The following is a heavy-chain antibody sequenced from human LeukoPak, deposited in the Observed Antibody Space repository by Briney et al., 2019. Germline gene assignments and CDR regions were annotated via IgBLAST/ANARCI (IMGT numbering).Heavy chain of an antibody. J-gene: IGHJ6*02. D-gene: IGHD2-2*01. CDR2: ISSSSSYI. CDR3: ARVTPSYCSSTSCYLGMDV. CDR1: GFTFGDYG. V-gene: IGHV3-21*01. Sequence: GGSLRLSCTGSGFTFGDYGMSWVRQAPGKGLEWVSSISSSSSYIYYADSVKGRFTISRDNAKNSLYLQMNSLRAEDTAVYYCARVTPSYCSSTSCYLGMDVWGQGTTVTVSS.